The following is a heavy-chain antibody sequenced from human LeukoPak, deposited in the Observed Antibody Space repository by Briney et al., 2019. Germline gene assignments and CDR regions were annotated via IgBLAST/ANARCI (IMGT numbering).Heavy chain of an antibody. D-gene: IGHD3-22*01. Sequence: PGGSLGLSCAASGFTFSSYGMHWVRQAPGKGLEWVAVISYDGSNKYYADSVKGRFTISRDNSKNTLYLQMNSLRAEDTAVYYCAKDPVYYYDSSGYYYVEGGNYFDYWGQGTLVTVSS. CDR1: GFTFSSYG. V-gene: IGHV3-30*18. CDR3: AKDPVYYYDSSGYYYVEGGNYFDY. CDR2: ISYDGSNK. J-gene: IGHJ4*02.